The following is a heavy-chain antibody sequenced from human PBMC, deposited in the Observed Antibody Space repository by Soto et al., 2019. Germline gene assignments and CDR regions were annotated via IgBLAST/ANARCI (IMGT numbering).Heavy chain of an antibody. J-gene: IGHJ4*02. CDR3: ARGVVY. V-gene: IGHV4-31*03. D-gene: IGHD2-15*01. CDR1: GGSISSGGYF. CDR2: IFYSGTT. Sequence: QVQLQESGPGLVKPSQTLSLTCTVSGGSISSGGYFWSWIRQPPGKGLEWIGNIFYSGTTYYNPSLKSRVTISVDTSKNQFSLQHSFVTAADTAVYFCARGVVYWGQGTLVTVSS.